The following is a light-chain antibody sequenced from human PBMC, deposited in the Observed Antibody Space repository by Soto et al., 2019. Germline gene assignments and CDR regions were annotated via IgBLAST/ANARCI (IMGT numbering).Light chain of an antibody. CDR3: QQYNEFQYT. CDR1: QTISSR. J-gene: IGKJ2*01. V-gene: IGKV1-5*03. Sequence: DIQMTQSPSSLSASVGVRVTITCRASQTISSRLAWYQQKPGQAPKLLIYKATNLQPGVASRFSGSGSGTEFSLTISSLQPDDFAVYYCQQYNEFQYTFGQGTRLDI. CDR2: KAT.